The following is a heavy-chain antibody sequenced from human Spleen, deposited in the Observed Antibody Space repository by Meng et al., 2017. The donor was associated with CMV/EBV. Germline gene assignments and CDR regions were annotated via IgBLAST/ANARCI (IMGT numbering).Heavy chain of an antibody. CDR3: TRGRRPFSYFDH. J-gene: IGHJ4*02. Sequence: ISGDSVSSNSAAWNWLRQSPSRGLEWLGRTYYRSKWYSDYAMSVKSRITINPDTSKNQFSLQLNSVTPEDTAVYYCTRGRRPFSYFDHWGQGTLVTVSS. V-gene: IGHV6-1*01. D-gene: IGHD6-6*01. CDR2: TYYRSKWYS. CDR1: GDSVSSNSAA.